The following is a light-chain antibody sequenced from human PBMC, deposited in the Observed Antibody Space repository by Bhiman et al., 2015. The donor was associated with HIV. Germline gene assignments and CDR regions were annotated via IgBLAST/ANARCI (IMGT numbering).Light chain of an antibody. CDR2: DVS. Sequence: QSALTQPASVSGSPGQSITISCTGTSSDVGGYNYVSWYQQHPGKAPKLMIYDVSQRPSGVSNRFSGSKSGNTASLTISGLQAEDEGYYSCSYVGGNTWMFGGGTHLTVL. V-gene: IGLV2-14*03. J-gene: IGLJ3*02. CDR3: SYVGGNTWM. CDR1: SSDVGGYNY.